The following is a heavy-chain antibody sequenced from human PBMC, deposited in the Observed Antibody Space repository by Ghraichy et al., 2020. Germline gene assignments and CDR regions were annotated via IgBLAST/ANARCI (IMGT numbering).Heavy chain of an antibody. Sequence: GGSLRLSCAASGFTFSSYAMSWVRQAPGKGLQWVSTINVSGDDTFYADSVKGRFTFSRDNSKGTLSLQMNGLRAEDTAIYYCAKGTFSSPFSRYFDYWGQGALVTVSS. CDR3: AKGTFSSPFSRYFDY. J-gene: IGHJ4*02. V-gene: IGHV3-23*01. CDR1: GFTFSSYA. D-gene: IGHD6-6*01. CDR2: INVSGDDT.